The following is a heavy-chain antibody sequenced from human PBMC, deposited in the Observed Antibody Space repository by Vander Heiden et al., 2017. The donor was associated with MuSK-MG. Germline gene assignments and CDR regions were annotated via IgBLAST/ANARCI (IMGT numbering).Heavy chain of an antibody. D-gene: IGHD3-16*01. CDR1: ESSFTSYC. Sequence: EVQLVRSGAEVKKAGESRKISCQGSESSFTSYCIGWVRQMPGKGLEWMGIIYPGDSDTRYSPSFQGQVTISADKSISTAYLQWSSLKASDTAMYYCARQADPNYDYIWGSYLFDYWGQGTLVTVSS. V-gene: IGHV5-51*01. CDR2: IYPGDSDT. CDR3: ARQADPNYDYIWGSYLFDY. J-gene: IGHJ4*02.